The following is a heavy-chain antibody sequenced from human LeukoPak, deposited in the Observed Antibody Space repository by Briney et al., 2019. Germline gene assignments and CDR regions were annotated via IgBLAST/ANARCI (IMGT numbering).Heavy chain of an antibody. Sequence: GGSLRLSCAASGFTCSSYSMNWVRQAPGKGLDWVSSISSSSSYIYYADSVKGRFTISRGNAKNSLYLQMNSLRAEDTAVYYCARDSVVRGAYDYWGQGTLVTVSS. CDR2: ISSSSSYI. CDR3: ARDSVVRGAYDY. V-gene: IGHV3-21*01. CDR1: GFTCSSYS. D-gene: IGHD3-10*01. J-gene: IGHJ4*02.